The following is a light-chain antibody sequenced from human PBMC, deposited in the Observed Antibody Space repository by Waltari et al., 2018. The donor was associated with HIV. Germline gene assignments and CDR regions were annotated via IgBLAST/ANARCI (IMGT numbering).Light chain of an antibody. Sequence: DIQMTQSPSSLSASVGDRVTITCRASQSISRYINWYPQKSGKAPKILIHAASSLQSGVPSRFSGSGSGTDFTLTINSLQPEDFATYYCQQSYSTPRTFGQGTKVEIK. CDR2: AAS. V-gene: IGKV1-39*01. CDR1: QSISRY. CDR3: QQSYSTPRT. J-gene: IGKJ1*01.